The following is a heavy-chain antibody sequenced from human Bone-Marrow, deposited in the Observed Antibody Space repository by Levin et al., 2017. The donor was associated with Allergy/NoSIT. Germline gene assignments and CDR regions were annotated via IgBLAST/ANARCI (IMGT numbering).Heavy chain of an antibody. V-gene: IGHV4-59*13. J-gene: IGHJ5*01. Sequence: PSLTLSLPCNVSGAPLNDYYWTWVRQPPGKGLEWIGYFFYSGRTNYNPSLSSRVTISVDTSRNEVSLRLASVTAADTAVYYCARVGARGINWFDPWGPGTLVTVSS. D-gene: IGHD1-1*01. CDR3: ARVGARGINWFDP. CDR1: GAPLNDYY. CDR2: FFYSGRT.